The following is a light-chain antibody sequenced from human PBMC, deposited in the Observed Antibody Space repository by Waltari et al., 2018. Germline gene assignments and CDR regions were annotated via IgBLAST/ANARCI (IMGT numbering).Light chain of an antibody. CDR1: QSVSSS. V-gene: IGKV3-15*01. J-gene: IGKJ3*01. CDR2: GAS. Sequence: DIVLTQSPATLSLSPGERATLSCRASQSVSSSLAWYQQKPGQTPRLLISGASSRATGIPDRFSGSGSGTDFTLNISGLEPEDFAIYYCQQYSDWPTFGPGTKLDI. CDR3: QQYSDWPT.